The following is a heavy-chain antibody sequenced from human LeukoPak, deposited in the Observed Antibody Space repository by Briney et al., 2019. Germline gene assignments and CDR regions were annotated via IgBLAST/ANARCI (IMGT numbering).Heavy chain of an antibody. D-gene: IGHD3-16*01. V-gene: IGHV4-4*07. CDR1: GGSINNYY. J-gene: IGHJ5*02. Sequence: SSETLSLTCTVSGGSINNYYWSWIRQPAGKELEWIGRIYTSGSTSGSTNYNPSLKSRVTMSVDTSKNQFSLKLSSVTAADTAVYYCARWGRRRWFDPWGQGTLVTVSS. CDR3: ARWGRRRWFDP. CDR2: IYTSGSTSGST.